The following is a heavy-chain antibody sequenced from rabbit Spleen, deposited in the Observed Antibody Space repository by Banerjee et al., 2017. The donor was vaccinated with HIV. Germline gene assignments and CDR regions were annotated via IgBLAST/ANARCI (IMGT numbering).Heavy chain of an antibody. Sequence: QEQLEESGGDLVKPEGSLTLTCTASGFSFSSSYWICWVRQAPGKGLEWIACIYAGSSGSTYYASWAKGRVTISKPSSTTVTLQMTSLTVADTATYFCARDTGSSFSTYGMDLWGQGTLVTVS. CDR3: ARDTGSSFSTYGMDL. CDR1: GFSFSSSYW. D-gene: IGHD8-1*01. CDR2: IYAGSSGST. J-gene: IGHJ6*01. V-gene: IGHV1S45*01.